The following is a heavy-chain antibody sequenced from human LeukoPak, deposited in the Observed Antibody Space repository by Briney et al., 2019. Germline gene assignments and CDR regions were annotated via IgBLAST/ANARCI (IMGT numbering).Heavy chain of an antibody. CDR2: ISAYNGNT. V-gene: IGHV1-18*01. Sequence: GASVKVSCKASGYTFTSYGISWVRQAPGQGLEWMGWISAYNGNTNYAQKLQGRVTMTTDTSTSTAYMELRSLRSDDTAVYYCARDSVTTLQSAGNFDYWGQGTLVTVSS. J-gene: IGHJ4*02. D-gene: IGHD4-11*01. CDR3: ARDSVTTLQSAGNFDY. CDR1: GYTFTSYG.